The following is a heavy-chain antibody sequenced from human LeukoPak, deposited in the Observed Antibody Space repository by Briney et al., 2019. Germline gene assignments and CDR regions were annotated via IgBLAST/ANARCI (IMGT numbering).Heavy chain of an antibody. D-gene: IGHD2-2*01. Sequence: GRSLRLSCAASGFGFSGYGMHWVRQAPGKGLEWVAVISYEGSDKYYADPVKGRFTISRDNSKNTLYLQMNSLRPEDTAVYYCAKDWGVYCSSSSCYFDYWGQGTLVTVSS. CDR2: ISYEGSDK. V-gene: IGHV3-30*18. CDR1: GFGFSGYG. J-gene: IGHJ4*02. CDR3: AKDWGVYCSSSSCYFDY.